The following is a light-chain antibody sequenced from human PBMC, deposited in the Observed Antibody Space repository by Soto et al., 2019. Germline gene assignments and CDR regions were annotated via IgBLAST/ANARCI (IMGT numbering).Light chain of an antibody. Sequence: EIVLTQSPGTLFLSPGERATLSCRASQSVSNSYLAWYQQKPGQAPRLLIYGASSRATGIPDRFSGSGSGTGFTLTISGLEPEDFAVYYCQQYGSSPRTFGQWTKVEIK. J-gene: IGKJ1*01. V-gene: IGKV3-20*01. CDR3: QQYGSSPRT. CDR1: QSVSNSY. CDR2: GAS.